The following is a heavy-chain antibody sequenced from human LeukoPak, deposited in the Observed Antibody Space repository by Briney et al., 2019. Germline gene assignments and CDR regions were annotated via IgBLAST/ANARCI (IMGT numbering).Heavy chain of an antibody. CDR2: MNPNIGNT. CDR1: GYTFTSYG. J-gene: IGHJ4*02. D-gene: IGHD1-26*01. Sequence: ASVKLSCKGSGYTFTSYGYNWVRLATGQGLELMGWMNPNIGNTGYAPKFPGRVNMSSTTSISTAYMELSRLRSDDTAVYSCARIGSYYVYYFDYWGQGTLVTVSS. V-gene: IGHV1-8*02. CDR3: ARIGSYYVYYFDY.